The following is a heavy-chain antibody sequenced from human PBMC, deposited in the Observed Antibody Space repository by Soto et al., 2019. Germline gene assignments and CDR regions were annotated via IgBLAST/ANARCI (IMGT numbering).Heavy chain of an antibody. CDR3: ARGRYGDY. D-gene: IGHD1-1*01. V-gene: IGHV1-18*01. CDR2: ISAHNGST. CDR1: GCAFTTYG. J-gene: IGHJ4*02. Sequence: QVHLVQSGAEVKKPGASLKVSCKGSGCAFTTYGITWVRQAPGQGLEWMGWISAHNGSTHYAHKLPGRVTVTRDTSTSTAYMELRSLRSDDTAVYYCARGRYGDYWGQGALVTVSS.